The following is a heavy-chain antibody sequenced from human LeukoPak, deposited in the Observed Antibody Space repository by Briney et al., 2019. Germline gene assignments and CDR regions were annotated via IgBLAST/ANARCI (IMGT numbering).Heavy chain of an antibody. J-gene: IGHJ5*02. Sequence: GASVKVSCKASGYTFTGHYMHWVRQAPGQGLEWMGRINPNSGGTNYAQKFQGRVTMTRDTSISTAYVELSRLRSDDTAVYYCARATRHIVVVPAAIMFDPWGQGTLVTVSS. D-gene: IGHD2-2*01. CDR2: INPNSGGT. CDR1: GYTFTGHY. CDR3: ARATRHIVVVPAAIMFDP. V-gene: IGHV1-2*06.